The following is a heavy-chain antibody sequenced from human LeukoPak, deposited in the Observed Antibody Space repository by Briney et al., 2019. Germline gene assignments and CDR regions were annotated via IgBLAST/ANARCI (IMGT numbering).Heavy chain of an antibody. Sequence: GGSLRLSCAASGFTFDDYAMHWVRQAPGKGLEWVSGISWNSGSIGYADSVKGRFTISRDNAKNSLYLQMNSLRAEDTAVYYCARDRRHWFDPWGQGTLVTVSS. CDR2: ISWNSGSI. CDR3: ARDRRHWFDP. V-gene: IGHV3-9*01. CDR1: GFTFDDYA. J-gene: IGHJ5*02.